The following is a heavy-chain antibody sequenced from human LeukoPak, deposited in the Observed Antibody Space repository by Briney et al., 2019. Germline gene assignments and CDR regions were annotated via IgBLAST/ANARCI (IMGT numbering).Heavy chain of an antibody. V-gene: IGHV3-48*02. J-gene: IGHJ4*02. CDR2: INRGGDNI. D-gene: IGHD3-9*01. CDR1: GFTFSSYS. Sequence: GSLRLPCSASGFTFSSYSMNWVRQAPGKGLEWLAYINRGGDNIWYADSVKGRFTISRDNARDSLFLQMNSLRDEDTAVYYCARDHDWAFDYWGREPWSPSP. CDR3: ARDHDWAFDY.